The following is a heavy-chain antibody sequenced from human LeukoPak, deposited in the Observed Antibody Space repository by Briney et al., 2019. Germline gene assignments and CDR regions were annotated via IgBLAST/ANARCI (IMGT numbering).Heavy chain of an antibody. Sequence: PSGPLSFTCIVSGGSISSGAYYWSWIRQPPGKGLEWIGYIYYSGNTYYNPSLKSRVTISVDTSKNQFSLKLSSVTAADTAVYSCARMPPEGSSDYGWFDPWGQGTLVTVSS. CDR1: GGSISSGAYY. CDR3: ARMPPEGSSDYGWFDP. J-gene: IGHJ5*02. D-gene: IGHD3-22*01. CDR2: IYYSGNT. V-gene: IGHV4-31*03.